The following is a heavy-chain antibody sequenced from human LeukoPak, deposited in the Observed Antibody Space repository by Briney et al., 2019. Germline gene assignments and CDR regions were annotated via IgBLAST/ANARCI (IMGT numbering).Heavy chain of an antibody. J-gene: IGHJ4*02. D-gene: IGHD3-22*01. Sequence: QAGGSLRLSCAVSGFTFSNYAMNWVRQAPGKRLEWVSVIAIGGGDKFYADSVKGRFTISRDDSKNTMYLQMNSLRAEDTAVYYCAKDFYDSSGSRYDYWGQGTLVTVSS. CDR3: AKDFYDSSGSRYDY. CDR1: GFTFSNYA. V-gene: IGHV3-23*01. CDR2: IAIGGGDK.